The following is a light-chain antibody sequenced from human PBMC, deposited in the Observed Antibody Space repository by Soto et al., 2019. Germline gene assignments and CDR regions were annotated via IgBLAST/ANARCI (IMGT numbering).Light chain of an antibody. Sequence: QSVLTQPASVSGYPGQPITISCTGRSSDVGGYNYVSWYQQHPGKAPKFMIYEVSRRPSGVSNRFSGSKSGNTASLTVSGLQAEDEADYYCSSYTTSNTYVFGTGTKLTVL. CDR3: SSYTTSNTYV. V-gene: IGLV2-14*01. J-gene: IGLJ1*01. CDR2: EVS. CDR1: SSDVGGYNY.